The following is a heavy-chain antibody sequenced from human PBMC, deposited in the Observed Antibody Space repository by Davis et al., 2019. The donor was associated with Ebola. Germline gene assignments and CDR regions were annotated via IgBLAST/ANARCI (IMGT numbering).Heavy chain of an antibody. CDR1: GFTFSTYS. D-gene: IGHD4-17*01. Sequence: PGGSLRLSCAATGFTFSTYSMNWVRQAAGKGLEWLSYISSTSSTIFYADSVKGRFTISRDNARNSLYLQMNSLRDEDTAVYYCAGRKTTMTSGLHSWGQGTLVTVSS. CDR2: ISSTSSTI. J-gene: IGHJ4*02. V-gene: IGHV3-48*02. CDR3: AGRKTTMTSGLHS.